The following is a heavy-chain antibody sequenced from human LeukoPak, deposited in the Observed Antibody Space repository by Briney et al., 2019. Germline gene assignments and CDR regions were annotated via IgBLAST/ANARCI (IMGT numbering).Heavy chain of an antibody. CDR1: GGSISSYY. V-gene: IGHV4-59*01. D-gene: IGHD3-22*01. CDR2: IYYSGST. Sequence: SETLSLTCTVSGGSISSYYWSWIRQPPGKGLEWIGYIYYSGSTNYNPSLKSRVTISVDMSKNQFSLKLTSVTAADTAVYYCARDDSNYYDSSGFDNWGQGTLVTVSS. CDR3: ARDDSNYYDSSGFDN. J-gene: IGHJ4*02.